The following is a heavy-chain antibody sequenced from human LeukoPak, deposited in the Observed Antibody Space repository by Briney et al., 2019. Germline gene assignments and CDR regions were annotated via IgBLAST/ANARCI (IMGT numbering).Heavy chain of an antibody. CDR2: IGTTSTFR. Sequence: GGSLRLSCAASGFTFSDYYMSWIRQAPGKGLEWVASIGTTSTFRHYADSVKGRFTISRDNAQDSLFLQMNSLGAEDTAVYYCAKAHPGFDYWGQGVLVTVSS. CDR1: GFTFSDYY. V-gene: IGHV3-11*06. CDR3: AKAHPGFDY. J-gene: IGHJ4*02.